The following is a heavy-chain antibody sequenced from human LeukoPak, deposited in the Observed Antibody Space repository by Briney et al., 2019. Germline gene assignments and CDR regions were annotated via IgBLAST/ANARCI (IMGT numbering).Heavy chain of an antibody. CDR2: TRNKANSYTT. CDR1: GFTFSDHY. CDR3: ARVGSHYGEPRDAFDI. Sequence: PGGSLRLSCAASGFTFSDHYMDWVRQAPGKGLEWVGRTRNKANSYTTEYAASVKGRFTISRDDSKNSLYLQMNSLKTEDTAVYYCARVGSHYGEPRDAFDIWGQGTMVTVSS. J-gene: IGHJ3*02. D-gene: IGHD1-26*01. V-gene: IGHV3-72*01.